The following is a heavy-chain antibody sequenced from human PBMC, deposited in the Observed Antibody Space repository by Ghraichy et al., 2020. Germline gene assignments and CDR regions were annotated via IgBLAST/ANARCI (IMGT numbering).Heavy chain of an antibody. V-gene: IGHV3-13*01. CDR2: IGREDDT. J-gene: IGHJ2*01. CDR1: GFTFSTYD. CDR3: VRGAQTNWYFDF. Sequence: GESLNISCEASGFTFSTYDMHWVRQATGKGLEWVSGIGREDDTYYADSVKGRFTISRENARNFLYLHMNSLRDGDTAVYYCVRGAQTNWYFDFWGRGILVIVSS.